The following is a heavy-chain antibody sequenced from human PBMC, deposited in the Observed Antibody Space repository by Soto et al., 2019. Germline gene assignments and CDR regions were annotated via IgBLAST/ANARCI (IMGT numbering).Heavy chain of an antibody. J-gene: IGHJ5*02. Sequence: SLRLSCAASGFTFSGYPMSWVRQAPGKGLEWVSAISGSGGSTYYADSVKGRFTISRDNSKNTLYLQMNSLRAEDTAVYYCAKDPFYDSSGYLGGWFDPWGQGTLVTVSS. D-gene: IGHD3-22*01. CDR1: GFTFSGYP. CDR3: AKDPFYDSSGYLGGWFDP. CDR2: ISGSGGST. V-gene: IGHV3-23*01.